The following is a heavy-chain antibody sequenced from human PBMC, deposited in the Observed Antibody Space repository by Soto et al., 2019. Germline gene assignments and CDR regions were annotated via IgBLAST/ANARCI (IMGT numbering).Heavy chain of an antibody. CDR1: GFTFSSYA. CDR2: ISGSGGST. D-gene: IGHD3-3*01. CDR3: AKEVQADYDFWSGYPAPGDY. J-gene: IGHJ4*02. V-gene: IGHV3-23*01. Sequence: PGGSLRLSCAASGFTFSSYAMSWVRQAPGKGLEWVSAISGSGGSTYYADSVKGRFTISRDNSKNTLYLQMNSLRAEDTAVYYCAKEVQADYDFWSGYPAPGDYWGQGTLVTVSS.